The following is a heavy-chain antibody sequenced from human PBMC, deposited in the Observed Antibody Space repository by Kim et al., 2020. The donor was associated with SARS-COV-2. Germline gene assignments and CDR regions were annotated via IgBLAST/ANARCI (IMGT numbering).Heavy chain of an antibody. D-gene: IGHD6-13*01. Sequence: SETLSLTCTVSGGSISSSSYYWGWIRQPPGKGLEWIGSIYYSGSTYYNPSLKSRVTISVDTSKNQFSLKLSSVTAADTAVYYCARLQGILNWFDPWGQGTRVTVSS. V-gene: IGHV4-39*01. CDR3: ARLQGILNWFDP. CDR2: IYYSGST. J-gene: IGHJ5*02. CDR1: GGSISSSSYY.